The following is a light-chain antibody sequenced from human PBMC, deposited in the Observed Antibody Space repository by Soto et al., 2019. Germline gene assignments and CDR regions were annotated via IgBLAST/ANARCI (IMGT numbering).Light chain of an antibody. V-gene: IGKV1-5*01. CDR1: QRISKW. CDR2: GAS. J-gene: IGKJ1*01. CDR3: QQYNSYDMWS. Sequence: DIQMTQSPSTLSASVGDRVTITCRASQRISKWLAWYQQKPGKAPKLLIYGASSLESGVPSRFSGSGSGTEFTLTISSLQADDFATYYCQQYNSYDMWSCGQGTTV.